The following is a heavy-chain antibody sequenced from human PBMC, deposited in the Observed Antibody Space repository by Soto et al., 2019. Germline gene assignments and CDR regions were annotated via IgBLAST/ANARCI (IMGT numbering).Heavy chain of an antibody. Sequence: GGSLRLSCAASRFTFSSCAMSWVRQAPGKGLEWVSSISGGIGTTYYADSVKGRFTISRDNFKDTLFLQMNSLRAEDTAVYYCAKAPTTHDFPYYFDSWGQGARVTLSS. J-gene: IGHJ4*02. D-gene: IGHD3-3*01. CDR3: AKAPTTHDFPYYFDS. CDR2: ISGGIGTT. V-gene: IGHV3-23*01. CDR1: RFTFSSCA.